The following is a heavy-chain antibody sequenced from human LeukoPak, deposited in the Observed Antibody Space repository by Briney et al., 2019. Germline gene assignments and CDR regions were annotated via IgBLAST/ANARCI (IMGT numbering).Heavy chain of an antibody. CDR1: GGSFSGYY. J-gene: IGHJ3*02. CDR3: ARVFYDFWSGYSPDAFDI. D-gene: IGHD3-3*01. CDR2: INHSGST. V-gene: IGHV4-34*01. Sequence: SETLSLTCAVYGGSFSGYYWSWIRQPPGKGLEWIGEINHSGSTNYNPSLKSRVTTSVDTSKNQFSLKLSSVTAADTAVYYCARVFYDFWSGYSPDAFDIWGQGTMVTVSS.